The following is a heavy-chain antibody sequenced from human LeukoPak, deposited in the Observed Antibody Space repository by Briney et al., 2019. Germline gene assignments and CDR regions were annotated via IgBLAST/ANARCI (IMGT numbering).Heavy chain of an antibody. V-gene: IGHV1-2*02. CDR3: ARAERTYYYGSGSPTPHDY. CDR2: INPNSGGT. D-gene: IGHD3-10*01. CDR1: GYTFTGYY. Sequence: GASVKVSCKASGYTFTGYYMHWVRQAPGQGLEWMGWINPNSGGTNYAQKFQGRVTMTRDTSISTAYMELSRLRSDDTAVYYCARAERTYYYGSGSPTPHDYWGQGTLVTVSS. J-gene: IGHJ4*02.